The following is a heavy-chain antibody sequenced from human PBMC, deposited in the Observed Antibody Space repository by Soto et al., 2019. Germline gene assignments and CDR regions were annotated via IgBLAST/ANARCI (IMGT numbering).Heavy chain of an antibody. D-gene: IGHD3-10*01. CDR2: ISYDGSNK. CDR3: AKGEWFYGSGSYDY. Sequence: QVQLVESGGGVVQPGRSLRLSCAASGFTFSSYGMHWVRQAPGKGLEWVAVISYDGSNKYYADSVKGRFTISRDNSKNTLYLQMNSLRAEDTAVYYCAKGEWFYGSGSYDYWGQGTLATVSS. CDR1: GFTFSSYG. V-gene: IGHV3-30*18. J-gene: IGHJ4*02.